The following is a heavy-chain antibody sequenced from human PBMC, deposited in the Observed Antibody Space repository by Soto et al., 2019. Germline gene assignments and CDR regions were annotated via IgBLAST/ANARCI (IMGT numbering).Heavy chain of an antibody. J-gene: IGHJ6*02. V-gene: IGHV1-69*13. CDR2: IIPIFGTA. CDR3: ARFGYGSGRYYNWFEYYFGMDV. D-gene: IGHD3-10*01. Sequence: GASVKVSCKVSGGTFSSYAISWVRQAPGQGLEWMGGIIPIFGTANYAQKFQGRVKITADESTSTAYMELSSLRSEDTAVYYCARFGYGSGRYYNWFEYYFGMDVWGQGTTVTVSS. CDR1: GGTFSSYA.